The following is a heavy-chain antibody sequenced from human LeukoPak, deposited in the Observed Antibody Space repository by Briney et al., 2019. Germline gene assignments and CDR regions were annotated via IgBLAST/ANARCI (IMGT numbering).Heavy chain of an antibody. D-gene: IGHD2-15*01. CDR3: ARQEYCSGGSCYTWFDP. CDR1: GYRFTNYW. J-gene: IGHJ5*02. Sequence: GESLKISCKGSGYRFTNYWIGWVRRMPGKGLEWMGIIYPGDSDIRYSPSFQGQVTISADKSISTAYLQWSSLKASDTAMYYCARQEYCSGGSCYTWFDPWGQGTLVTVSS. CDR2: IYPGDSDI. V-gene: IGHV5-51*01.